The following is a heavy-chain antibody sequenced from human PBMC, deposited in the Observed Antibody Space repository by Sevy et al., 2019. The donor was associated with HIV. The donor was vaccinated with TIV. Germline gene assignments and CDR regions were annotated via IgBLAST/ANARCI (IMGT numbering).Heavy chain of an antibody. CDR2: IYFTGNT. CDR1: CGSISSYF. V-gene: IGHV4-59*01. D-gene: IGHD1-1*01. CDR3: ARDPTTRPRVLDY. Sequence: SETLSLTCSVSCGSISSYFWTWVRQSPGKGLEWIGNIYFTGNTDYSPSLKSRVTLSLDTSKSQFSLTLKSVTAADTAIYFCARDPTTRPRVLDYWGQGTLVTVSS. J-gene: IGHJ4*02.